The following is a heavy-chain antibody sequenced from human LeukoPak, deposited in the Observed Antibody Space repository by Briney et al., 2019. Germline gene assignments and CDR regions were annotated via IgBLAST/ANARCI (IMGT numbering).Heavy chain of an antibody. CDR2: IYYSGST. J-gene: IGHJ5*02. CDR1: GGSISSGGYY. D-gene: IGHD2-2*01. CDR3: AAGQLPNWFDP. Sequence: SETLSLTCTVSGGSISSGGYYWSWIRQHPGKGLEWIGYIYYSGSTYYNPSLKSRVTISVDTSKNQFSLKLSSVTAADTAVYYCAAGQLPNWFDPWGQGTLVTVSS. V-gene: IGHV4-31*03.